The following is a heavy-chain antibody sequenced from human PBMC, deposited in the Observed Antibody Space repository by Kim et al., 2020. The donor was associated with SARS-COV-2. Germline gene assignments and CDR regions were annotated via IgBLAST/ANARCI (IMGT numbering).Heavy chain of an antibody. V-gene: IGHV3-53*01. CDR2: INCYGGR. J-gene: IGHJ1*01. Sequence: GGSLRLSCAASGFNVSRNELRWVRQVPGKGLEWVSHINCYGGRTNEDAVRDGRFTFRESYENNPYFQISSMIVDEEAAYYFLREGPGKWQFGHWTQGSLV. CDR3: LREGPGKWQFGH. CDR1: GFNVSRNE. D-gene: IGHD3-16*01.